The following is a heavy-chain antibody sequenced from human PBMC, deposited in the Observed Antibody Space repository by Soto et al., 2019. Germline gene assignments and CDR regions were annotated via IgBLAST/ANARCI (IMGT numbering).Heavy chain of an antibody. D-gene: IGHD6-19*01. CDR2: IIPIFGTA. V-gene: IGHV1-69*13. CDR1: GGTVSSYA. CDR3: ARMDTSGWKGFDY. Sequence: ASVKVSCKASGGTVSSYAISWVRQAPGQGLEWMGGIIPIFGTANYAQKFQGRVTITADESTSTAYMELSSLRSEDTAVYYCARMDTSGWKGFDYWGQGTLVTVSS. J-gene: IGHJ4*02.